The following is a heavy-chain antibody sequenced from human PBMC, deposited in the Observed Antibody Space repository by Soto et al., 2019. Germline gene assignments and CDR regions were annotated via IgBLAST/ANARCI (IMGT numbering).Heavy chain of an antibody. CDR3: ARKSDCSGGSCPYYFDY. V-gene: IGHV1-18*01. D-gene: IGHD2-15*01. Sequence: ASVKVSCKASGYTLTDFGISWVRQAPGQGLEWMGWISPYNDDTKYTQKLQGRVTMTADNSKNTLFLQMDSLRAEDTAVYYCARKSDCSGGSCPYYFDYWGQGTLVTVSS. J-gene: IGHJ4*02. CDR2: ISPYNDDT. CDR1: GYTLTDFG.